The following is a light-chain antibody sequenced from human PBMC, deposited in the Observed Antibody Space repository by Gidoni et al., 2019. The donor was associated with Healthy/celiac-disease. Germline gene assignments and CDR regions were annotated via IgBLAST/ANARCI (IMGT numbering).Light chain of an antibody. CDR2: AAS. V-gene: IGKV1-39*01. J-gene: IGKJ1*01. CDR1: QSISSY. CDR3: QQSYSTPRT. Sequence: DIQMTQSPSSLSASVGDRVTITCRASQSISSYLNWYQQKPGNAPKLLIYAASSLQSGVPSRFSGSGSGTDFTLTISSLQPEDFATYYCQQSYSTPRTFGQGTQVEIK.